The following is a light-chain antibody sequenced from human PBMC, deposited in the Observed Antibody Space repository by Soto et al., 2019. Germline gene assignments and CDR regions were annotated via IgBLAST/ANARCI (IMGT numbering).Light chain of an antibody. Sequence: DIQITQSPSSLSASVGDRATITCRASQSISSYLNWFQQKPGKAPKLVIYAASILHIGVPARFSGSGSGTDFTLTISSLQPEDFATYYCQQSYSTPWTFGQGTKVDIK. J-gene: IGKJ1*01. CDR2: AAS. V-gene: IGKV1-39*01. CDR1: QSISSY. CDR3: QQSYSTPWT.